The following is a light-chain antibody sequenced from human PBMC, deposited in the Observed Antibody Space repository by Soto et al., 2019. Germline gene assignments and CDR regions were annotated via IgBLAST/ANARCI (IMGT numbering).Light chain of an antibody. Sequence: DIQMTQSPSSLSASVGDRVTITCRASQSISSYLNWYQQKPGKAPKLLIYAASSLQSGVPSRFGGRGSGTNFTLTISSLQPEDFATYYCIQDFISPLTVGQGTKVDIK. V-gene: IGKV1-39*01. J-gene: IGKJ1*01. CDR3: IQDFISPLT. CDR2: AAS. CDR1: QSISSY.